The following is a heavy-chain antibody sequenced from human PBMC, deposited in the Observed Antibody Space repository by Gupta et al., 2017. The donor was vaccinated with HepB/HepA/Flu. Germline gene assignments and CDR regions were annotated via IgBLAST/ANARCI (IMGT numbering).Heavy chain of an antibody. D-gene: IGHD3-16*01. CDR1: GGSISDYS. CDR2: IHHSSGST. CDR3: ARRGSSVGGNWFDP. V-gene: IGHV4-59*08. Sequence: QVQLQESGPGLVQPSETLSITCTVSGGSISDYSWSWIRQPPGKGLEWIANIHHSSGSTNYIPSLKSRVTISAATSKNQFSLNLNSVTAADTALYYCARRGSSVGGNWFDPWGQGTLVTVSS. J-gene: IGHJ5*02.